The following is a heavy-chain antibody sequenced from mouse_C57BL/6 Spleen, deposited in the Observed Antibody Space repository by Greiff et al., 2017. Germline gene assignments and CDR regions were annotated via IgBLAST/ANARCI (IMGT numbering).Heavy chain of an antibody. Sequence: EVQLQQSGPELVKPGASVKIPCKASGYTFTDYNMDWVTQSHGKSLEWIGDINPNNGGTIYNQKFKGKATLTVDKSSSTAYMELRSLTSEDTAVYYCARSDDGYSAWFAYWGQGTLVTVSA. V-gene: IGHV1-18*01. CDR2: INPNNGGT. D-gene: IGHD2-3*01. J-gene: IGHJ3*01. CDR1: GYTFTDYN. CDR3: ARSDDGYSAWFAY.